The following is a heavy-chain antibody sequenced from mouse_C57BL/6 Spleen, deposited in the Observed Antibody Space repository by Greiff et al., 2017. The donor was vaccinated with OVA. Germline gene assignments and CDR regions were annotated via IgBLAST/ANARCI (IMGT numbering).Heavy chain of an antibody. CDR1: GFTFSSYA. V-gene: IGHV5-4*03. CDR2: ISDGGSYT. D-gene: IGHD1-1*01. Sequence: EVQGVESGGGLVKPGGSLKLSCAASGFTFSSYAMSWVRQTPEKRLEWVATISDGGSYTYYPDNVKGRFTISRDNAKNNLYLQMSHLKSEDTAMYYCARRVYYYGSSDWYFDVWGTGTTVTVSS. CDR3: ARRVYYYGSSDWYFDV. J-gene: IGHJ1*03.